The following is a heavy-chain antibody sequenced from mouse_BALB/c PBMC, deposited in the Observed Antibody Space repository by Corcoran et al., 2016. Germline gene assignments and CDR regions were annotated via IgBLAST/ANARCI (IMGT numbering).Heavy chain of an antibody. CDR1: GYSITSGYY. J-gene: IGHJ1*01. D-gene: IGHD1-1*01. CDR3: ARAITTGWYFDV. CDR2: ISYDGSN. V-gene: IGHV3-6*02. Sequence: DVQLQESGPGLVKPSQSLSLTCSVTGYSITSGYYWNWIRQFPGNKLEWMGYISYDGSNNYNPSLKNRISITRDTSKNQFFLKLNSVTTEDTATYYCARAITTGWYFDVWGAGTTVTVSS.